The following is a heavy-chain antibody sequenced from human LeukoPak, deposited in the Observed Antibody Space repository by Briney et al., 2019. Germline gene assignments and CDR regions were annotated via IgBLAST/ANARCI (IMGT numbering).Heavy chain of an antibody. J-gene: IGHJ4*02. CDR2: ISGSGGTT. Sequence: GGSLRLSCAASGFIFSTCAMSWVRQAPGKGLEWVSAISGSGGTTYYADSVKGRFAISRDNSKNTLYLQMNSLRAEDTAVYSCAKDAFSSGWELFDYWGQGTLVTVSS. CDR3: AKDAFSSGWELFDY. V-gene: IGHV3-23*01. D-gene: IGHD6-19*01. CDR1: GFIFSTCA.